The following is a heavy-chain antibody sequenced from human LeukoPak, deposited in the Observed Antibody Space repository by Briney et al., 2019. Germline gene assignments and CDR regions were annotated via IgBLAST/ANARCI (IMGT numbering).Heavy chain of an antibody. CDR1: GFTFSSYS. V-gene: IGHV3-21*01. Sequence: AGGSLRLSCAASGFTFSSYSMNWVRQAPGKGLEWVSSISSSSSYIYYADSVKGRFTISRDNAKNSLYLQMNSLRAEDTAVYYCARSEIAAAGIGGFDYWGQGTLVTVSS. D-gene: IGHD6-13*01. CDR3: ARSEIAAAGIGGFDY. J-gene: IGHJ4*02. CDR2: ISSSSSYI.